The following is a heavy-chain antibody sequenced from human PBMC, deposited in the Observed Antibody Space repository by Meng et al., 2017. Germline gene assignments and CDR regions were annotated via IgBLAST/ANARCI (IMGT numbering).Heavy chain of an antibody. J-gene: IGHJ4*02. CDR3: AKGPQTTKSLTAY. V-gene: IGHV3-11*01. Sequence: QVLLQESGPGLLKPSQTLSLTCTVSGGSISSGGYYWSWNRQSPGKGLEWVSYMSSSGSTIYYADSVKGRFTISRDNSKNTLYLQMNSLRAEDTAVYYCAKGPQTTKSLTAYWGQGTLVTVSS. D-gene: IGHD2-21*02. CDR2: MSSSGSTI. CDR1: GGSISSGGYY.